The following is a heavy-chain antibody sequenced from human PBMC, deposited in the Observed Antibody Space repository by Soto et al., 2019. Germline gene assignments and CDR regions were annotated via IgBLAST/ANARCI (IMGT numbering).Heavy chain of an antibody. J-gene: IGHJ4*02. CDR1: GGSISSGGYY. D-gene: IGHD2-15*01. CDR2: IYYRGST. CDR3: ARSYCSGGSCVDY. V-gene: IGHV4-31*03. Sequence: QVQLQESGPGLVKPSQTLSLTCTVSGGSISSGGYYWSWIRQHPGKVLEWIGYIYYRGSTYYNPSLKSRVTISVDTSKNQFSLKLSSVTAADTAVYYCARSYCSGGSCVDYWGQGTLVTVSS.